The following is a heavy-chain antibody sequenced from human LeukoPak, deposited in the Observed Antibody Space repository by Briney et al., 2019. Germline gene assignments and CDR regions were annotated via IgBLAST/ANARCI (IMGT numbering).Heavy chain of an antibody. J-gene: IGHJ3*02. CDR3: ATHQGGDMTTVTMGAFDI. D-gene: IGHD4-11*01. V-gene: IGHV3-30*02. CDR2: IRYDGSNK. CDR1: GFTFSSYG. Sequence: GGSLRLSCAASGFTFSSYGMHWVRQAPGRGLEWVAFIRYDGSNKYHADSVKGRFTISRANSKNTLYLQMNSLRAEDTAVYYCATHQGGDMTTVTMGAFDIWSQGTMVTVSS.